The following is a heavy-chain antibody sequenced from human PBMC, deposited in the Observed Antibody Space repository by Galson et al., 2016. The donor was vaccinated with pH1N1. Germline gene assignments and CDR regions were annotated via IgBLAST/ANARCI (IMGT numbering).Heavy chain of an antibody. J-gene: IGHJ1*01. Sequence: SVKVSCKASGGIFRSYAISWVRQAPGQGPEWMGGILAIFGTAKYAQKFQGRLTITADESTTTAYMELSSLRSGDTAVYYCASESGYYVRGDLRHWGQGTLVIVSS. D-gene: IGHD3-22*01. CDR1: GGIFRSYA. CDR2: ILAIFGTA. CDR3: ASESGYYVRGDLRH. V-gene: IGHV1-69*13.